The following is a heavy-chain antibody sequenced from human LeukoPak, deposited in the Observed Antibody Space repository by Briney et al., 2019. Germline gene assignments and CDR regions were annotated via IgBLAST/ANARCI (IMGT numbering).Heavy chain of an antibody. CDR1: RYTLTELS. V-gene: IGHV1-24*01. J-gene: IGHJ4*02. D-gene: IGHD3-10*01. CDR3: ATELLPLSMVRGVRDF. Sequence: GASVKVSCKVSRYTLTELSIHWVRQAPGKGREWLGGFDPEHGEIIYAQKFQGRVTMTEDTSTDTAYMELSSLRSEDAAMYYCATELLPLSMVRGVRDFWGQGTLVAVSS. CDR2: FDPEHGEI.